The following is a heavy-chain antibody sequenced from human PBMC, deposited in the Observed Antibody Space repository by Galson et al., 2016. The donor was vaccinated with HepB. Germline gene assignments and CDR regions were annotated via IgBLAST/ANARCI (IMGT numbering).Heavy chain of an antibody. D-gene: IGHD6-13*01. V-gene: IGHV6-1*01. CDR2: TYYRSKWYN. CDR1: EDSVSSNSVA. J-gene: IGHJ4*02. Sequence: CAISEDSVSSNSVAWNWIRQSPSRGLEWLGRTYYRSKWYNDYAVSVKSRMTINPDTTKNQFSLQLNSVTPEDTAVYYCARTWHSSFDYWGQGTLVTVSS. CDR3: ARTWHSSFDY.